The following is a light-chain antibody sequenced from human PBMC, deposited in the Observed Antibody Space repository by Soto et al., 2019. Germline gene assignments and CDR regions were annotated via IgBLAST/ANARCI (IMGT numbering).Light chain of an antibody. Sequence: DIVMTQSPNSLAVSLGERATLNCKSSQSVLYTSNNKNYLAWYQQKPRQPPKLLIYCASTRDYGVPDRFSGSGSETDFTLSISSLQAEDVAVYYCQQYYNTPLSFGGGTKVEIK. CDR1: QSVLYTSNNKNY. CDR3: QQYYNTPLS. J-gene: IGKJ4*01. V-gene: IGKV4-1*01. CDR2: CAS.